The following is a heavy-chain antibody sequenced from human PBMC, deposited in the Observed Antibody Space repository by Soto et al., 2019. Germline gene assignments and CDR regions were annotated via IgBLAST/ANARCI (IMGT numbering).Heavy chain of an antibody. V-gene: IGHV3-9*01. J-gene: IGHJ3*01. CDR3: VKSRSCTSTRCDKGFDG. CDR1: GFTFDDYA. CDR2: ICWNSATV. Sequence: EVQLMESGGDLVQPGRSLRLSCAVSGFTFDDYAMHWVRQVPGKGLEWVSGICWNSATVAYADSVKGRFSISRDNAKNSLNLQMNSLRAEDTGLYYCVKSRSCTSTRCDKGFDGWGRGKVVTVSS. D-gene: IGHD2-2*02.